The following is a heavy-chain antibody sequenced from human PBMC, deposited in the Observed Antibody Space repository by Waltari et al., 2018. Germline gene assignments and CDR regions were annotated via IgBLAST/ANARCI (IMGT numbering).Heavy chain of an antibody. CDR3: VSGESGFAI. CDR1: GLTFSSHW. D-gene: IGHD3-3*01. V-gene: IGHV3-74*01. Sequence: EVQVVESGGGLVEPGGSLRRPCAASGLTFSSHWMHWVRQAPGKGLVWVSRINGDGRSTSYADSVKGRFTISRDNAKNTVYLQMDSLRAEDTAVYYCVSGESGFAIRGQGSLVTVSS. J-gene: IGHJ4*02. CDR2: INGDGRST.